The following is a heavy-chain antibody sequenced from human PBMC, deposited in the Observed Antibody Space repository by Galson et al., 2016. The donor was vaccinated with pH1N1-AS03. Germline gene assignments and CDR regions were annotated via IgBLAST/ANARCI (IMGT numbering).Heavy chain of an antibody. CDR3: ARRGGSSLDY. J-gene: IGHJ4*02. Sequence: SVKVSCKASGYTFSDYYMHWVRQAPGQELEWMGWINPSSGGTKYTQKFQGRVTMTRDTSISTAYMELSRLTSDDTAVYFCARRGGSSLDYWGQGTLVPVSS. CDR1: GYTFSDYY. CDR2: INPSSGGT. V-gene: IGHV1-2*02. D-gene: IGHD1-26*01.